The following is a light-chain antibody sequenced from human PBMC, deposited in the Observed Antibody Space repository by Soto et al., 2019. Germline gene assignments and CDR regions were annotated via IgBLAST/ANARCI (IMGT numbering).Light chain of an antibody. J-gene: IGLJ1*01. Sequence: QSALTQPRSVSGSPGQSVTISCTGTSSDVGGYNYVSWYQQHPGKAPKLMIYDVSKRPSGVPDRFSGSKSGNTASLTISGLQAEDEADYYCCSYAGSYTFVYVFGTGPRSPS. CDR1: SSDVGGYNY. CDR2: DVS. V-gene: IGLV2-11*01. CDR3: CSYAGSYTFVYV.